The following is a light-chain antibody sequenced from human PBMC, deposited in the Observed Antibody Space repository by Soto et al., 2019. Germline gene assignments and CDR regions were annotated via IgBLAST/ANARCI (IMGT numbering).Light chain of an antibody. CDR1: SSDIGGYNY. V-gene: IGLV2-14*01. J-gene: IGLJ1*01. CDR3: TAYTSSTTNYV. Sequence: QSALTQPDSVSGSPGQSITFSCTGTSSDIGGYNYVSWYQQHPGKAPKHMIYEVSNRPSGVSDRLSGSKSGNTASLTISGLQAEDEADYYCTAYTSSTTNYVFGTGTKVTVL. CDR2: EVS.